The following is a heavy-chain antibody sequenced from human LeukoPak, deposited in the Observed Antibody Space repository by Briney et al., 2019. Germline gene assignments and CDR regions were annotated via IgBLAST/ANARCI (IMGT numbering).Heavy chain of an antibody. CDR1: GYSFTSYW. J-gene: IGHJ5*02. D-gene: IGHD2-2*01. Sequence: GESLKISCKGSGYSFTSYWISWVRQMPGKGLEWMGRIDPSDSYTNYSPSFQGHVTISADKSISTAYLQWSSLKASDTAMHYCARRRCSTSCYAGWFDPWGQGTLVTVSS. V-gene: IGHV5-10-1*01. CDR2: IDPSDSYT. CDR3: ARRRCSTSCYAGWFDP.